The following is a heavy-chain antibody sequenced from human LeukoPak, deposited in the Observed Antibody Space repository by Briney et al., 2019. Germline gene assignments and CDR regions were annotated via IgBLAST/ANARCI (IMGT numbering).Heavy chain of an antibody. D-gene: IGHD3-10*01. CDR3: ARFAKGYGSGDIDY. J-gene: IGHJ4*02. CDR1: GFTFRRYW. CDR2: IKQDGDLK. V-gene: IGHV3-7*01. Sequence: GGFLKLSCAASGFTFRRYWMSWVRQAPGKGLEWVANIKQDGDLKYYVDSVEGRFTISRDNAKNSLYLHMNSLNTEDTAVYYCARFAKGYGSGDIDYWGQGTLVTVSS.